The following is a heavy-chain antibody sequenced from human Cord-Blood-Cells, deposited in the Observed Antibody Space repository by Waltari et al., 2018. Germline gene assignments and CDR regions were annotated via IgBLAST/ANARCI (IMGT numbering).Heavy chain of an antibody. CDR2: IYYSGST. Sequence: QVQLQESGPGLVKPSETLSLTCPVSGGSISSYYLSWIRQPPGKGLEWIGYIYYSGSTNYNPSLKSRVTISVDTSKNQFSLKLSSVTAADTAVYYCARHSVEQNWFDPWGQGTLVTVSS. CDR1: GGSISSYY. J-gene: IGHJ5*02. CDR3: ARHSVEQNWFDP. V-gene: IGHV4-59*08.